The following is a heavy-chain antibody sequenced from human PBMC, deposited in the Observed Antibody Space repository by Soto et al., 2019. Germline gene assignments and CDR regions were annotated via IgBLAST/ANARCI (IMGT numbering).Heavy chain of an antibody. CDR2: IGDDGRV. CDR3: AIPPPIEVAGPDY. CDR1: GGSISCSPYH. V-gene: IGHV4-39*02. Sequence: PSETLSLTCTVSGGSISCSPYHWGWIRHPPGKGLEWIGSIGDDGRVYYNPSLRGRATLLVDTSNNRLSLNLNSVTAADTAVYYCAIPPPIEVAGPDYWGQGILVTVSS. D-gene: IGHD3-22*01. J-gene: IGHJ4*02.